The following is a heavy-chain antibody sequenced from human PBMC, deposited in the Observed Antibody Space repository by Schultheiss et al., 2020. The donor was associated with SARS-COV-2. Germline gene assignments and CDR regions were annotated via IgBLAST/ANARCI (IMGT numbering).Heavy chain of an antibody. CDR3: ARGQHYYDSSGYYVPYYGMDV. J-gene: IGHJ6*02. V-gene: IGHV4-59*01. CDR2: VYFSGST. Sequence: GSLRLSCTVSGGSISSYYWSWIRQPPGKGLEWIGYVYFSGSTNYNPSLKSRVTISVDTSKNQFSLKLSSVTAADTAVYYCARGQHYYDSSGYYVPYYGMDVWGQGTTVTVSS. D-gene: IGHD3-22*01. CDR1: GGSISSYY.